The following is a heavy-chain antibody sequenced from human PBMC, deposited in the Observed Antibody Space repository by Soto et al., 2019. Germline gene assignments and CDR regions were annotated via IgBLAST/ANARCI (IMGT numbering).Heavy chain of an antibody. CDR1: GFSLSSSAVG. CDR2: IYWDGDK. Sequence: QITLKESGPTLVKPTQTLTLTCTFSGFSLSSSAVGVGWIRQPPGKAPEWLALIYWDGDKQYSPSLKSRLTITKDTSKNQVVVTMTNMDPVDTATYDCARGSGWLHDYWGQGILVTVSS. CDR3: ARGSGWLHDY. J-gene: IGHJ4*02. D-gene: IGHD6-19*01. V-gene: IGHV2-5*02.